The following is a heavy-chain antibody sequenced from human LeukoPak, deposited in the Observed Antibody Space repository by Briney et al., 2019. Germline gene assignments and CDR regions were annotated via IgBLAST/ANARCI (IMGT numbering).Heavy chain of an antibody. Sequence: PSETLSLTCAVCGGSFSGYYWSWIRQPPGKGLEWIGEINHSGSTNYNPSLKSRVTISVDTSKNQFSLKLSSVTAADTAVYYCARRSSPTATSGVGFDPWGQGTLVTVSS. V-gene: IGHV4-34*01. CDR3: ARRSSPTATSGVGFDP. CDR2: INHSGST. D-gene: IGHD2-2*01. CDR1: GGSFSGYY. J-gene: IGHJ5*02.